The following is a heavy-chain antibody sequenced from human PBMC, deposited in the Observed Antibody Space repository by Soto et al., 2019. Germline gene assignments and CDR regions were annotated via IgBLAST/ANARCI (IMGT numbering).Heavy chain of an antibody. V-gene: IGHV3-11*01. CDR2: ISSSGSTI. D-gene: IGHD2-15*01. Sequence: GGSLRLSCAASGFTFSDYYMSWIRQAPGKGLEWVSYISSSGSTIYYADSVKGRFTISRDNAKNSLYLQMNSLRAEDTAVYYCARDQNVVVAATPAEYFQHWGQGTLVTVSS. CDR3: ARDQNVVVAATPAEYFQH. CDR1: GFTFSDYY. J-gene: IGHJ1*01.